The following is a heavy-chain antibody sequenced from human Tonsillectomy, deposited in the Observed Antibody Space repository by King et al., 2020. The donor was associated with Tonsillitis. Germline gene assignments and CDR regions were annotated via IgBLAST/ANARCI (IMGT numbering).Heavy chain of an antibody. CDR2: IKQDGSGK. CDR1: GFTFSSYW. V-gene: IGHV3-7*01. D-gene: IGHD3-16*01. Sequence: VQLVESGGGLVQPGGSLRLSCAASGFTFSSYWMSWVRQAPGEGLEWVANIKQDGSGKYYVDAVNGRVTIARDKAKNSLYLQMNSLRAEDTAVYYCARDPLGANTFDIWGQGTMVTVSS. CDR3: ARDPLGANTFDI. J-gene: IGHJ3*02.